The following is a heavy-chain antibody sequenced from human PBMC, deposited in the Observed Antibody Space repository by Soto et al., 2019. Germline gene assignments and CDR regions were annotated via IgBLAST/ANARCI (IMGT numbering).Heavy chain of an antibody. CDR3: ARDLVSGSDFWRAYTGGDFDY. V-gene: IGHV1-18*01. Sequence: QVQLVQSGAEVKRPGASVKVSCKASGYTFRNYGIPWVRQAPGQGLEWMAWISPYNGNTNYAQDLQGRVTMTTDTSTSTAYMELRSLTSEDTAMYYCARDLVSGSDFWRAYTGGDFDYWGQGTLVTVSS. CDR2: ISPYNGNT. CDR1: GYTFRNYG. D-gene: IGHD3-3*01. J-gene: IGHJ4*02.